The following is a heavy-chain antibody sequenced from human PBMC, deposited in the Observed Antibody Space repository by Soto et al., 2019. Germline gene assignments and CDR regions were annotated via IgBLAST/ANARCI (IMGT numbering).Heavy chain of an antibody. J-gene: IGHJ4*02. CDR1: GYSFTSYW. CDR3: ARLGYCSSTSCYYFDY. Sequence: PGESLKISCKGSGYSFTSYWISWVRQMPGKGLEWMGRIDPSDSYTNYSPSFQGHVTISADKSISTAYLQWSSLKAPDTAMYYCARLGYCSSTSCYYFDYWGQGTLVTVSS. V-gene: IGHV5-10-1*01. D-gene: IGHD2-2*01. CDR2: IDPSDSYT.